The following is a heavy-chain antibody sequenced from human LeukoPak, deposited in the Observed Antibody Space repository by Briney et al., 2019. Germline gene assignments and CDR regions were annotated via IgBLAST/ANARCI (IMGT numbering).Heavy chain of an antibody. Sequence: GGSLRLSCAASGFTFSNYDMHWVRQATGKGLEWVSAIGTAGDTYYPGSVKGRFTISRENAKNSLYLQMNSLRAGDTAAYYCARGAGVYYYDSSGYLFDYWGQGTLVTVSS. CDR1: GFTFSNYD. CDR3: ARGAGVYYYDSSGYLFDY. CDR2: IGTAGDT. J-gene: IGHJ4*02. D-gene: IGHD3-22*01. V-gene: IGHV3-13*01.